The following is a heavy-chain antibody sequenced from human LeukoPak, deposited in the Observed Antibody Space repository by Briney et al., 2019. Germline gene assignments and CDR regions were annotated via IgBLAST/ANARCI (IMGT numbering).Heavy chain of an antibody. CDR2: IRSKANSYAT. D-gene: IGHD4-17*01. Sequence: GGSLRLSCAASGFTFSGSAMHWVRQASGKGLEWVGRIRSKANSYATAYAASVKGRFTISRDDSKNTAYLQMNSLKTEDTAVYYCTSLPDYGDHGIWFDPWGQGTLVTVSS. V-gene: IGHV3-73*01. J-gene: IGHJ5*02. CDR3: TSLPDYGDHGIWFDP. CDR1: GFTFSGSA.